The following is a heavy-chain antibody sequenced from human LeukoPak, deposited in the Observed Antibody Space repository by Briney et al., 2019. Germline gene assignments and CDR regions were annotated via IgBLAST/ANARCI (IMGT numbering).Heavy chain of an antibody. V-gene: IGHV3-30*04. CDR1: GFTFSSYD. CDR3: AREILRYFDWGYYGMDV. J-gene: IGHJ6*04. D-gene: IGHD3-9*01. Sequence: GGSLRLSCAASGFTFSSYDMHWVRQAPGKGLEWVAVISYDGSNKYYADSVKGRFTISRDNSKNTLYLQMNSLRAEDTAVYYCAREILRYFDWGYYGMDVWGKGTTVTVSS. CDR2: ISYDGSNK.